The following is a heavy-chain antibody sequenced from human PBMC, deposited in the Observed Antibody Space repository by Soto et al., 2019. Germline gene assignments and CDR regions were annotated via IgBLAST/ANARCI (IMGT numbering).Heavy chain of an antibody. CDR3: ACHRGLTYGPYDF. Sequence: VQLQESGPGLLKPSGTLALTCAVSGGSISSGNWWSWVRQSPGKGLEWIVETFASGSTNHNRSLKSRATISVHKFKNQFSLIRNSDTAADTAMYYCACHRGLTYGPYDFWGQGTLVTVSS. V-gene: IGHV4-4*02. CDR1: GGSISSGNW. CDR2: TFASGST. J-gene: IGHJ4*02. D-gene: IGHD5-18*01.